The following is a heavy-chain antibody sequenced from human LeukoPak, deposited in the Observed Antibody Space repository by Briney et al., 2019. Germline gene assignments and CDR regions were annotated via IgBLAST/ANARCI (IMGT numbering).Heavy chain of an antibody. CDR2: ISDSGGRT. V-gene: IGHV3-23*01. D-gene: IGHD3-22*01. CDR1: GITLSNYG. CDR3: AKRGVVIRVILVGFHKEAYYFDS. J-gene: IGHJ4*02. Sequence: GGSLRLSCAVSGITLSNYGMSWVRQAPGKGLEWVAGISDSGGRTNYADSVKGRFAISRDNPRNTLYLQVNSLRAEDTAVYFCAKRGVVIRVILVGFHKEAYYFDSWGQGALVTVSS.